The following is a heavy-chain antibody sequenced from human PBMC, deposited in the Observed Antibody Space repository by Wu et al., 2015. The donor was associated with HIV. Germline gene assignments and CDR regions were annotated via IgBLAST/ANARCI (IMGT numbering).Heavy chain of an antibody. CDR2: IIPIFGTA. J-gene: IGHJ6*03. CDR1: GGTFSSYA. Sequence: QVQLVQSGAEVKKPGSSVKVSCKASGGTFSSYAISWVRQAPGQGLEWMGGIIPIFGTANYAQKFQGRVTITADESTSTAYMELSSLRSEDTAVYYCARRDIVVVPAAAVLEEYYYYMDVWGKGDHGHRLL. V-gene: IGHV1-69*12. CDR3: ARRDIVVVPAAAVLEEYYYYMDV. D-gene: IGHD2-2*01.